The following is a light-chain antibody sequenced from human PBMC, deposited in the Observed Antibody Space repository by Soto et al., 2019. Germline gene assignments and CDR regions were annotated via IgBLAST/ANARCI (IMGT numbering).Light chain of an antibody. V-gene: IGKV3-20*01. J-gene: IGKJ1*01. CDR3: QHYYGFSRT. CDR1: QSVSSSS. Sequence: EIVLTQSPGTLSLSHGERATLSCRASQSVSSSSLAWYQQKPGQAPRLLIYDASSRATGIPDRFSGSGAGTEFTLTISSLQPDDFATYYCQHYYGFSRTLGQGTKVDIK. CDR2: DAS.